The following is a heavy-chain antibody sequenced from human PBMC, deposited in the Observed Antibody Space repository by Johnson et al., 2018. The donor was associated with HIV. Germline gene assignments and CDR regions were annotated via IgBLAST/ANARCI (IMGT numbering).Heavy chain of an antibody. V-gene: IGHV3-30*18. CDR1: GFTFSNYA. Sequence: QVQLVESGGGVVQPGTSLRLSCAASGFTFSNYAMGWVRQAPGKGLEWVAVVSYAGSNKYYADSVKGRFPISRDNSKHTLYLQMNRLIAEDTVMFYCAKDLGKGENEEWATNYYYDWSKAYPIEGPRDVVGAFDIWGQGTMVTVSS. CDR2: VSYAGSNK. CDR3: AKDLGKGENEEWATNYYYDWSKAYPIEGPRDVVGAFDI. J-gene: IGHJ3*02. D-gene: IGHD3-3*01.